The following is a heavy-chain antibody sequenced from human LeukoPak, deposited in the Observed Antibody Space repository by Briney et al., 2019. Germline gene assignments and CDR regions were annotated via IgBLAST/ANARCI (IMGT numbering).Heavy chain of an antibody. CDR2: IYLSGGT. J-gene: IGHJ6*02. D-gene: IGHD4-17*01. CDR1: GGSFSGYY. Sequence: PSETLSLTCAVYGGSFSGYYWSWIRQPPGKGLEWIGEIYLSGGTNYNPSLKSRVTISVDTSKNQFSLKLSSVTAADTALYYCAREAWVSGDSKYRYYGIDVWGQGTTVTVSS. CDR3: AREAWVSGDSKYRYYGIDV. V-gene: IGHV4-34*01.